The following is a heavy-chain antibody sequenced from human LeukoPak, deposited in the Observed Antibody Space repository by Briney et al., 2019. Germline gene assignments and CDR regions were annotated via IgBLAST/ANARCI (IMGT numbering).Heavy chain of an antibody. CDR3: ARHFRRDYPDSGSSQYFHYIDV. V-gene: IGHV4-4*09. J-gene: IGHJ6*03. Sequence: SETLSLTCAVSGGSMSDHYWSWIRQTPGTTLEWIGYIYASANTNYSPSLKGRVTISLDTSKNHFSLRLRSVTAADTALYYCARHFRRDYPDSGSSQYFHYIDVWGKGTTVVVSS. CDR1: GGSMSDHY. CDR2: IYASANT. D-gene: IGHD3-10*01.